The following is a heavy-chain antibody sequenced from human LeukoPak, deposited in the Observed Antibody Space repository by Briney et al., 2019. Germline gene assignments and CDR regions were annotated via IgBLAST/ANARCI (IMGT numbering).Heavy chain of an antibody. CDR1: AFTFNSYV. V-gene: IGHV3-23*01. D-gene: IGHD3-22*01. CDR3: AGSISSNGYYYFSY. J-gene: IGHJ4*02. CDR2: TSGSGGST. Sequence: GGSLRLSCAASAFTFNSYVMSWVRQTPGKGLEWVSTTSGSGGSTYYADSVKGRFTISRDNSKNTLYLQMNSLRAEDTAVYYCAGSISSNGYYYFSYWGQGTLVTVSS.